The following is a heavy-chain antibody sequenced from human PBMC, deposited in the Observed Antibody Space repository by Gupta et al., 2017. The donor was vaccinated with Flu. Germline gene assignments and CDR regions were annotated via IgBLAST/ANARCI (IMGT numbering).Heavy chain of an antibody. J-gene: IGHJ5*02. V-gene: IGHV4-59*01. CDR1: GGSISSYY. Sequence: QVQLQESGPGLVKPSETLSLTCTVSGGSISSYYWSWIRQPPGTGLEWIGYIYYSGSTNYNPSLKSRVTISVDTSKNQFSLKLSSVTAADTAVYYCASSPGGDFWSGYAVENWFDPWGQGTLVTVSS. CDR2: IYYSGST. CDR3: ASSPGGDFWSGYAVENWFDP. D-gene: IGHD3-3*01.